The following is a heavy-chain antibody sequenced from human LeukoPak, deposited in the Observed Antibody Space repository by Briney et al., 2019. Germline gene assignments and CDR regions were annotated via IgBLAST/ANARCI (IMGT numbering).Heavy chain of an antibody. Sequence: RASVKVSCTASGYTFTGYYMHWVRQAPGQGLGWMGWINPNSGGTNYAQKSQGRVTMTRDTSISTAYMELSRLRSDDTAVYYCARDRRYYDSSGYLDYWGQGTLVTVSS. CDR2: INPNSGGT. CDR3: ARDRRYYDSSGYLDY. J-gene: IGHJ4*02. CDR1: GYTFTGYY. D-gene: IGHD3-22*01. V-gene: IGHV1-2*02.